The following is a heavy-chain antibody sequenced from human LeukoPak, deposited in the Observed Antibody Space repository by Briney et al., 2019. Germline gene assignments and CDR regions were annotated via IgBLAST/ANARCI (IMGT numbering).Heavy chain of an antibody. CDR2: ISAYNGNT. CDR1: GYTFTNYG. J-gene: IGHJ4*02. CDR3: ARGSHSGSYTDVDY. D-gene: IGHD1-26*01. Sequence: VASVKVSCKTSGYTFTNYGISWVRQAPGQGLEWMGWISAYNGNTNYAQKLQGRVTMTTDTSTSTAYMELRSLRSDDTAVYYCARGSHSGSYTDVDYWGQGTLVTVSS. V-gene: IGHV1-18*01.